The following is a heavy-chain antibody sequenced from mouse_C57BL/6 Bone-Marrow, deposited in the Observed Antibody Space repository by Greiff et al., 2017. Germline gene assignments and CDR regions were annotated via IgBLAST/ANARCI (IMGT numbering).Heavy chain of an antibody. V-gene: IGHV1-54*01. CDR1: GYAFTNYL. Sequence: QVQLQQSGAELVRPGTSVKVSCKASGYAFTNYLIEWVKQRPGQGLAWIGVINPGSGGTNYNEKFKGKATLTADKSSSTAYMQLSSLTSEDSAVYFCARSELGQDYFDYWGQGTTLTVSS. J-gene: IGHJ2*01. D-gene: IGHD4-1*01. CDR2: INPGSGGT. CDR3: ARSELGQDYFDY.